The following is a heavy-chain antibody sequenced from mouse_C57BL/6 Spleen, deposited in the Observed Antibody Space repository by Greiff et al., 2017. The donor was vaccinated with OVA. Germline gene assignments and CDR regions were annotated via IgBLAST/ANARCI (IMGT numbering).Heavy chain of an antibody. V-gene: IGHV1-81*01. CDR2: IYPRSGNT. J-gene: IGHJ1*03. CDR1: GYTFTSYG. CDR3: ARDYYGSSLIRYFDV. D-gene: IGHD1-1*01. Sequence: QVQLKESGAELARPGASVKLSCKASGYTFTSYGISWVKQRTGQGLEWIGEIYPRSGNTYYNEKFKGKATLTADKSSSTAYMELRSLTSEDSAVYFCARDYYGSSLIRYFDVWGTGTTVTVSS.